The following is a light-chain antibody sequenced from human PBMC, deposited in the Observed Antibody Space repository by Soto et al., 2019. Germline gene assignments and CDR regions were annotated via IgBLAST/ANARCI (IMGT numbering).Light chain of an antibody. CDR3: QKYNSAPGT. J-gene: IGKJ5*01. Sequence: DIPMTQSPSSLSASVGDRVTITCRASQGISNYLAWYQQKPGKVPKLLIYAASTLQSGVPSRFSGSGSGTDFTLTISSLQPEDVATYYWQKYNSAPGTFGQGTRLEIK. V-gene: IGKV1-27*01. CDR2: AAS. CDR1: QGISNY.